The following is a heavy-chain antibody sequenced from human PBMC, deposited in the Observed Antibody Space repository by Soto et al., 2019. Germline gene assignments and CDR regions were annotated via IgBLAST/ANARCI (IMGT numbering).Heavy chain of an antibody. J-gene: IGHJ5*02. Sequence: ASVKVSCTASGGTFSSYAISWVRQAPGQGLEWMGGIIPILGTANYAQKFQGRVTITADKSTSTAYMELSSLRSEDTAVYYCARDGYSYGYESNWFDPWGQGTLVTVSS. V-gene: IGHV1-69*06. CDR2: IIPILGTA. CDR3: ARDGYSYGYESNWFDP. D-gene: IGHD5-18*01. CDR1: GGTFSSYA.